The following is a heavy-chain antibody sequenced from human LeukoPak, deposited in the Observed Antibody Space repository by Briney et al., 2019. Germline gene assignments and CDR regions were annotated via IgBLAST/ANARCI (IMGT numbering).Heavy chain of an antibody. V-gene: IGHV3-23*01. CDR3: AKGSSPLGHFDY. CDR2: ISDRGGDT. CDR1: GFTFDDYA. J-gene: IGHJ4*02. Sequence: LPGMSLRLSCAASGFTFDDYAMHRVRQAPGKGLEWVSGISDRGGDTYYAYSVKGRFTISRDNSKNTLYLQMNSLRAEDTAVYYCAKGSSPLGHFDYWGQGTLVSVFS. D-gene: IGHD6-13*01.